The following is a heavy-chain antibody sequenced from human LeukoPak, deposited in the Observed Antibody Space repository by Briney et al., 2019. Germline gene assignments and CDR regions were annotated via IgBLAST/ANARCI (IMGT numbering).Heavy chain of an antibody. D-gene: IGHD1-26*01. CDR3: ARDREDAFDI. Sequence: GGSLRLSCAASGFTVSSNYMSWVRQAPGKGLEWVSSISSSSSYIYYADSVKGRFTISRDNAKNSLYLQMNSLRAEDTAVYYCARDREDAFDIWGQGTMVTVSS. CDR1: GFTVSSNY. J-gene: IGHJ3*02. V-gene: IGHV3-21*01. CDR2: ISSSSSYI.